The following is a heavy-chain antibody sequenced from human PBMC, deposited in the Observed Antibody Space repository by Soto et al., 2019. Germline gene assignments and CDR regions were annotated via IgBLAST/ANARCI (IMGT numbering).Heavy chain of an antibody. CDR3: ARDGAYGMDV. V-gene: IGHV1-3*01. D-gene: IGHD3-16*01. J-gene: IGHJ6*02. CDR1: GYTXTSYA. Sequence: SXKVSFEASGYTXTSYAMDLVRQAPGQRLEWMGWINAGNGNTKYSQKFQGRVTITRDTSASTAYMELRSLRSEDTAVYYCARDGAYGMDVRGQGTTVTVSS. CDR2: INAGNGNT.